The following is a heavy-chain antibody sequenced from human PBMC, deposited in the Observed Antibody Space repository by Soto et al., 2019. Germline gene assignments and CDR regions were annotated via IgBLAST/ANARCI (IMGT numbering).Heavy chain of an antibody. Sequence: QVQLVESGGGVVQPGRSLRLSCAASGFTFSSYGMHWVRQAPGKGLEWVAVIWYDGSNKYYADSVKGRFTISRDNSKNTLYLQMNSLRAEDTAVYYCAREWGDIVATSLGYWGQGTLVTVSS. J-gene: IGHJ4*02. CDR3: AREWGDIVATSLGY. D-gene: IGHD5-12*01. CDR1: GFTFSSYG. CDR2: IWYDGSNK. V-gene: IGHV3-33*01.